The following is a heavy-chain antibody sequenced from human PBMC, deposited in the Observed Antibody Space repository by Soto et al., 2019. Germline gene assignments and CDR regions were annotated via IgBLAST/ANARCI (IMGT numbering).Heavy chain of an antibody. V-gene: IGHV4-31*03. CDR2: IYYSGST. Sequence: QVQLQESGPGLVKPSQTLSLTCTVSGGSISSGGYYWSWIRQHPGKGLEWIGYIYYSGSTYYNPTLKSRVTRSVDTSKNQFTLKLSSVIATDTALYYCARVIVVTADMILNWFDPWGQGPLVTDSS. CDR3: ARVIVVTADMILNWFDP. D-gene: IGHD2-2*01. J-gene: IGHJ5*02. CDR1: GGSISSGGYY.